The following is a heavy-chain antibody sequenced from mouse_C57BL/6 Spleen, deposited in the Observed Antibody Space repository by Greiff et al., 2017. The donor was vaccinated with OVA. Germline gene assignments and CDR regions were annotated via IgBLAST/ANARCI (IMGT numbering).Heavy chain of an antibody. Sequence: VQLQQSGAELVKPGASVKISCKASGYAFSSYWMNWVKQRPGKGLEWIGQIYPGDGDTNYNGKFKGKATLTADKSSSTAYMQLSSLTSEDSAVYFCIITTVVVPMDYWGQGTSVTVSS. J-gene: IGHJ4*01. CDR1: GYAFSSYW. D-gene: IGHD1-1*01. V-gene: IGHV1-80*01. CDR3: IITTVVVPMDY. CDR2: IYPGDGDT.